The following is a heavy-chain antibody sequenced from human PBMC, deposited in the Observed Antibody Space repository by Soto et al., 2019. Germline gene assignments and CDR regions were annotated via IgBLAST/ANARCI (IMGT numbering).Heavy chain of an antibody. J-gene: IGHJ4*02. CDR2: ISYSGST. Sequence: PSETLSLTCSVSGGSISSSRYYWGWIRQPPGKGLEWIGTISYSGSTYYDPSLKSRVTISVDTSKNQFSLKLSSVTAADTAVYYCARHFEPYYYGSGGPPDYWGQGTLVTVSS. CDR1: GGSISSSRYY. V-gene: IGHV4-39*01. D-gene: IGHD3-10*01. CDR3: ARHFEPYYYGSGGPPDY.